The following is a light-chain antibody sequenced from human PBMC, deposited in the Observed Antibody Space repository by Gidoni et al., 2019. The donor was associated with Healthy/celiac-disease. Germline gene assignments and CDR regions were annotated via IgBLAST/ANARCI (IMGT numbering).Light chain of an antibody. J-gene: IGLJ3*02. V-gene: IGLV1-40*01. Sequence: QSVLTQPPSVPGAPGQRVTISCTGSSSNIGAGYDVHWYHQLPGTAPKLLIYGNSNRPSGVPDRFSGSKSGTSASLAITGLQAEDEADYYCQSYDSSLSGWVFGGGTKLTVL. CDR2: GNS. CDR1: SSNIGAGYD. CDR3: QSYDSSLSGWV.